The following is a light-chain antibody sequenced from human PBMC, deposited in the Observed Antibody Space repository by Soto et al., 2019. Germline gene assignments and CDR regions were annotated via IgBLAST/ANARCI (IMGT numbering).Light chain of an antibody. V-gene: IGKV3-20*01. Sequence: EIALTQSPGTLSLSPGERATLSCRASQSVSSIYLAWYQQKPGQAPRLLIYRASSRATGIPDRFSGSGSGTDFTLTISRLEPEDFAVYYCQQYGGSPPYTFGQRTKLEI. CDR3: QQYGGSPPYT. CDR1: QSVSSIY. J-gene: IGKJ2*01. CDR2: RAS.